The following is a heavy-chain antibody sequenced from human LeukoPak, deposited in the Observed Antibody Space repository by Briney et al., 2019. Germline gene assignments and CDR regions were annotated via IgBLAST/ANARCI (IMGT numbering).Heavy chain of an antibody. D-gene: IGHD3-22*01. CDR1: GGSISSYY. Sequence: SQTLSLTCTVSGGSISSYYWSWIRQPAGKGLEWIGRIYTSGSTNYNPSLKSRVTMSVDTSKNQFSLKLSSVTAADTAVYYCAVPYYYDSSGHIPHDAFDIWGQGTMVTVSS. J-gene: IGHJ3*02. CDR3: AVPYYYDSSGHIPHDAFDI. CDR2: IYTSGST. V-gene: IGHV4-4*07.